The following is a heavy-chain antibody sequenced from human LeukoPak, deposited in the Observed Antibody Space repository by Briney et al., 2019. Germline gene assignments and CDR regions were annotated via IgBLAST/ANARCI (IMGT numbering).Heavy chain of an antibody. CDR2: ISPSSSYT. Sequence: GGSLRLSCAASGFSFSSYSMNWVRQAPGKGLEWVSSISPSSSYTYHADSVKGRFTISRDNPKNSLYLQMNSLRAEDTAVYYCARVYMAGTRYYYYGMDVWGQGTTVTVS. J-gene: IGHJ6*02. CDR1: GFSFSSYS. D-gene: IGHD6-19*01. CDR3: ARVYMAGTRYYYYGMDV. V-gene: IGHV3-21*01.